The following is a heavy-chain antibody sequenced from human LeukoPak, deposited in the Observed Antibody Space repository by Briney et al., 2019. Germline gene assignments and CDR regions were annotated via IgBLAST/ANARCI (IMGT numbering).Heavy chain of an antibody. Sequence: SETLSLTCAVYGGSFSGYYWSWIRQPPGKGLEWIGEINHSGSTNYNPSLKSRVTISVDTSKNQFSLKLSSVPAADTAVYYCARGKLAVLYFDYWGQGTLVTVSS. CDR2: INHSGST. J-gene: IGHJ4*02. CDR1: GGSFSGYY. CDR3: ARGKLAVLYFDY. V-gene: IGHV4-34*01. D-gene: IGHD3-3*02.